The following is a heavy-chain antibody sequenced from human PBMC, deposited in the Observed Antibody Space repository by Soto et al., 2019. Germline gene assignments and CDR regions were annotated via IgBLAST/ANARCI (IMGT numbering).Heavy chain of an antibody. CDR2: FDPEDGET. D-gene: IGHD3-3*01. CDR1: GYTLTELS. Sequence: ASVKVSCKVSGYTLTELSMHWVRQAPGKGLEWMGGFDPEDGETIYAQKFQGRVTMTEDTSTDTAYMELSSLRSEDTAVYYCATRNGYYDFWSGFYVMDVWGQGTTVTVSS. V-gene: IGHV1-24*01. J-gene: IGHJ6*02. CDR3: ATRNGYYDFWSGFYVMDV.